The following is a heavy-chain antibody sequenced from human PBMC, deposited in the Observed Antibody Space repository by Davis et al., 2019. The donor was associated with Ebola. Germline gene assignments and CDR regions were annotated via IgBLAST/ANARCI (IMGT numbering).Heavy chain of an antibody. CDR2: INPNSGGT. CDR1: GYTFTGYY. CDR3: ARDHQPANYDILTGYYPDGFDY. J-gene: IGHJ4*02. V-gene: IGHV1-2*02. Sequence: ASVKVSCKASGYTFTGYYMHWVRQAPGQGLEWMGWINPNSGGTNYAQKFQGRVTMTRDTSISTAYMELSRLRSDDTAVYYCARDHQPANYDILTGYYPDGFDYWGQGTLVTVSS. D-gene: IGHD3-9*01.